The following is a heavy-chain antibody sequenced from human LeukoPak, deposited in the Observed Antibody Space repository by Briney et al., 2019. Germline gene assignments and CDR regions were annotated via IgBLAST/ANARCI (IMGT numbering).Heavy chain of an antibody. V-gene: IGHV1-69*04. Sequence: SVKVSCKASGGTFSSYAISWVRQAPGQGLEWMGRIIPIFGIAIYAQKFQGRVTITADKSTSTAYMELSSLRSEDTAVYYCARAPLHGDHLPRWGQGTLVTVSS. D-gene: IGHD4-17*01. CDR2: IIPIFGIA. J-gene: IGHJ4*02. CDR1: GGTFSSYA. CDR3: ARAPLHGDHLPR.